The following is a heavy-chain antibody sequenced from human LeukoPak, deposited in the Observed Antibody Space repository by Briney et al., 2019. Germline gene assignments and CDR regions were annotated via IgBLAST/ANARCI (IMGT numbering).Heavy chain of an antibody. D-gene: IGHD1-26*01. Sequence: GGSLRLSCAASGFTFSSYAMSWVRQAPGKGLEWVSGISWNSGSIGYADSVKGRFTISRDNAKNSLYLQMNSLRAEDTALYYCAKGSSGSYFFDYWGQGTLVTVSS. J-gene: IGHJ4*02. CDR3: AKGSSGSYFFDY. V-gene: IGHV3-9*01. CDR2: ISWNSGSI. CDR1: GFTFSSYA.